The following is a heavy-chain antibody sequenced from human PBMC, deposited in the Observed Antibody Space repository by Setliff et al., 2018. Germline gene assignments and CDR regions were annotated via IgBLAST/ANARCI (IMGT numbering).Heavy chain of an antibody. CDR3: ARDGYYDSSGRSPSDC. Sequence: ASVKVSCKASGYTFTSYGISWVRQAPGQGLEWMGWISAYNGSTKYAQKLQGRVTVTTDTSTSTAYMELRSLRSDDTAVYYCARDGYYDSSGRSPSDCWGQGTLVTVSS. CDR2: ISAYNGST. CDR1: GYTFTSYG. V-gene: IGHV1-18*01. D-gene: IGHD3-22*01. J-gene: IGHJ4*02.